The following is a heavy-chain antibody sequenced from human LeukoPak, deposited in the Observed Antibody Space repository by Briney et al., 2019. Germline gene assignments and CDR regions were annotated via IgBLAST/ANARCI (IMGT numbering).Heavy chain of an antibody. D-gene: IGHD2-2*01. V-gene: IGHV1-18*01. CDR1: GYTFTIYG. J-gene: IGHJ4*02. CDR3: ARYSVVPAAIDFDY. CDR2: ISAYNDKT. Sequence: ASVTVSFTSSGYTFTIYGISWVRQAPGQGGEWMGWISAYNDKTNYAQKLQGRVTITTDTSTSTAYMELRSLRSDDTAVYYCARYSVVPAAIDFDYWGEGTLVTVSS.